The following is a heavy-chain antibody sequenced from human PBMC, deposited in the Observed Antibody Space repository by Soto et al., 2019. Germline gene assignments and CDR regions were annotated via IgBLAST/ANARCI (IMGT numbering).Heavy chain of an antibody. D-gene: IGHD4-17*01. CDR3: ARVSVTTRTYYYYGMDV. CDR1: GFTFSSYA. Sequence: SGFTFSSYAMHWVRQAPGKGLEWVAVISYDGSNKYYADSVKGRFTISRDNSKNTLYLQMNSLRAEDTAVYYCARVSVTTRTYYYYGMDVWGQGTTVTVSS. V-gene: IGHV3-30-3*01. CDR2: ISYDGSNK. J-gene: IGHJ6*02.